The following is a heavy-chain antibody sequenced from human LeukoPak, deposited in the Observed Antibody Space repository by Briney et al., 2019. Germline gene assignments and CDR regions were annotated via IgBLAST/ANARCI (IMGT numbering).Heavy chain of an antibody. Sequence: ASVKVSCKASGYTFPNYPITWVRQAPGQGLEWMGIINPSGGSTSYAQKFQGRVTMTRDTSTSTVYMELSSLRSEDTAVYYCARVRVVARAFDIWGQGTMVTVSS. V-gene: IGHV1-46*01. J-gene: IGHJ3*02. CDR2: INPSGGST. CDR3: ARVRVVARAFDI. D-gene: IGHD2-15*01. CDR1: GYTFPNYP.